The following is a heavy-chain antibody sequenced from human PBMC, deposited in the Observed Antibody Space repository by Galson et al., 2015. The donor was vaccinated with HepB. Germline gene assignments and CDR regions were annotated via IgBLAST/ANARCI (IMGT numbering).Heavy chain of an antibody. Sequence: SVKVSCKASGYDFNRYGLSWVRQAPGQGLEWMGWVSGYDGSANYSPKFQGRVTMTTQTSTGTAYMEMGSLRSDDTAVYYCARDSRLELQLNNYYSYGMDVWGQGTAVRVS. CDR2: VSGYDGSA. CDR3: ARDSRLELQLNNYYSYGMDV. D-gene: IGHD1-7*01. V-gene: IGHV1-18*01. CDR1: GYDFNRYG. J-gene: IGHJ6*02.